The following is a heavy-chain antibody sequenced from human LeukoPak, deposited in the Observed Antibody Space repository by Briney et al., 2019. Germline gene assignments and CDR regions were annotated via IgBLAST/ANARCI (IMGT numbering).Heavy chain of an antibody. J-gene: IGHJ4*02. CDR1: GGTFSSYA. V-gene: IGHV1-69*01. Sequence: SAKVSCKASGGTFSSYAISWVRQAPGQGLEWMGGIIPIFGTANYAQKFQGRVTITADESTSTAYMELSSLRSEDTAVYYCARGTKRSYDILTGPFDYWGQGTLVTVSS. CDR3: ARGTKRSYDILTGPFDY. CDR2: IIPIFGTA. D-gene: IGHD3-9*01.